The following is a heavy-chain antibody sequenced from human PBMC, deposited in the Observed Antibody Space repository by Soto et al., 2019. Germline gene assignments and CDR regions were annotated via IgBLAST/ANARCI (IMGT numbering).Heavy chain of an antibody. Sequence: EVQLVESGGGLVKPGGSLRLSCAASGFTFSSYSMNWVRQAPGKGLEWVSSISSSSSYIYYADSVKGRFTISRDNAKNSLDLQMNSLRAEDTAVYYWAIKAVVAAGAFDIWGQGTMVTVSS. J-gene: IGHJ3*02. V-gene: IGHV3-21*01. CDR1: GFTFSSYS. CDR3: AIKAVVAAGAFDI. CDR2: ISSSSSYI. D-gene: IGHD2-15*01.